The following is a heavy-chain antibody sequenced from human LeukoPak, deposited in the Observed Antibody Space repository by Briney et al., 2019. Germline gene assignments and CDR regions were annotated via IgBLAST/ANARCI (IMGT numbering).Heavy chain of an antibody. CDR3: ARFPLTYYDILAGYYTASGPFDY. V-gene: IGHV1-69*02. CDR1: GGTFSSYT. J-gene: IGHJ4*02. CDR2: IIRILGIA. D-gene: IGHD3-9*01. Sequence: SLKVSCTASGGTFSSYTISWVRQAPGQGLEWMGRIIRILGIANYAQKFQGRVTITADKSTSTAYMQLSSLRSEDTAVYYCARFPLTYYDILAGYYTASGPFDYWGQGTLVTVSS.